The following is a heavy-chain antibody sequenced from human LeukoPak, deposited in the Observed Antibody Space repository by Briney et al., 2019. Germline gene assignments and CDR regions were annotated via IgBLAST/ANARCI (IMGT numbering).Heavy chain of an antibody. D-gene: IGHD3-22*01. CDR1: GGSISSSSYY. Sequence: PSETLSLTCTVSGGSISSSSYYWGWIRQPPGKGLEWIGSIYYSGSTYYNPSLKSRVTISVDTSKNQFSLKLSSVTAADTAVYYCARAAGVSYYYDSSGYLDWGQGTLVTVSS. J-gene: IGHJ4*02. V-gene: IGHV4-39*01. CDR3: ARAAGVSYYYDSSGYLD. CDR2: IYYSGST.